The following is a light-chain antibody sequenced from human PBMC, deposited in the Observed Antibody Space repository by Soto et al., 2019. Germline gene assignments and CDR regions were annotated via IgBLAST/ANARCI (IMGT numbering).Light chain of an antibody. Sequence: DIVMTQSPDSLAVSLGERATINCRSSQKILFTSNSKNYLAWYQHKPGQPPKLLINWASTRESGVPDRFSGSGSGTDFTLTISSLQAEDVAVYYCQQYYSTPLTFGPGTKVEI. J-gene: IGKJ3*01. CDR1: QKILFTSNSKNY. V-gene: IGKV4-1*01. CDR3: QQYYSTPLT. CDR2: WAS.